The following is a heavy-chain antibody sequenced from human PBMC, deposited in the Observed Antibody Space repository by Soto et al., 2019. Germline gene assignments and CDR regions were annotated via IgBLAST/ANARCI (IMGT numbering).Heavy chain of an antibody. CDR1: VFTFSSYD. CDR3: ARGRSPPGAFDI. J-gene: IGHJ3*02. V-gene: IGHV3-13*01. CDR2: IGTAGDT. Sequence: PRGSLLISCASSVFTFSSYDMHWVRQATGKGLELVSAIGTAGDTYYPGSVKCRFTISRENAKNSLYLQMNSLRAGDTAVYYCARGRSPPGAFDIWGQGTMVTVSS.